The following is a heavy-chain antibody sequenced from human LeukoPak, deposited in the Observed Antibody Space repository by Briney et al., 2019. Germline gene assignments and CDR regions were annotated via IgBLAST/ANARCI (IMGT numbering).Heavy chain of an antibody. CDR2: IIPILNIP. V-gene: IGHV1-69*04. CDR1: GGTFDNSA. CDR3: AREKMEVGYYGLDV. Sequence: SVKVSCKASGGTFDNSAINWVRQAPGQGLEWMGRIIPILNIPNYAQKLQGRVAIAADKSTSTAYMELSSLRSDDTAVYYCAREKMEVGYYGLDVWGQGTTVTVSS. D-gene: IGHD1-1*01. J-gene: IGHJ6*02.